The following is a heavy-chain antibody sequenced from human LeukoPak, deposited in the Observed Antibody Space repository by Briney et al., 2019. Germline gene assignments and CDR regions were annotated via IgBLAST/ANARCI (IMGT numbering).Heavy chain of an antibody. Sequence: SVKVSCKASGGTFSSYAISWVRQAPGQGLEWMGRIIPIFGTANYAQKFQGRVTTPTDESTSTAYMELSSLRSEDTAVYYCARVAQAAAGTFYYYYYMDVWGKGTTVTVSS. CDR1: GGTFSSYA. J-gene: IGHJ6*03. V-gene: IGHV1-69*05. CDR3: ARVAQAAAGTFYYYYYMDV. CDR2: IIPIFGTA. D-gene: IGHD6-13*01.